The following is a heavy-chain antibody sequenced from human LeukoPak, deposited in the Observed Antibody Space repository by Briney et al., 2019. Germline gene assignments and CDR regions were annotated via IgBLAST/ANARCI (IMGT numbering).Heavy chain of an antibody. CDR2: ISSSSSYI. J-gene: IGHJ6*03. V-gene: IGHV3-21*01. Sequence: RGSLRLSCAASGFTFSSYSMNWVRQAPGKGLEWVSSISSSSSYIYYADSVKGRFTISRDNAKNSLYLQMNSLRAEDTAVYYCARSPHFCSSTSCHQPVYYYYYMDVWGKGTTVTVSS. D-gene: IGHD2-2*01. CDR3: ARSPHFCSSTSCHQPVYYYYYMDV. CDR1: GFTFSSYS.